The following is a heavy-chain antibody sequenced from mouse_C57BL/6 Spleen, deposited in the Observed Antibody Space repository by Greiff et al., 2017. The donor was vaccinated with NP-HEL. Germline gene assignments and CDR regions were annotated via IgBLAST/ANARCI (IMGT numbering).Heavy chain of an antibody. V-gene: IGHV1-22*01. CDR2: INPNNGGT. D-gene: IGHD1-1*01. CDR3: ARSSRGYYFDY. CDR1: GYTFTDYN. Sequence: EVHLVESGPELVKPGASVKMSCKASGYTFTDYNMHWVKQSHGKSLEWIGYINPNNGGTSYNQKFKGKATLTVNKSSSTAYMELRSLTSEDSAVYYCARSSRGYYFDYWGQGTTLTVSS. J-gene: IGHJ2*01.